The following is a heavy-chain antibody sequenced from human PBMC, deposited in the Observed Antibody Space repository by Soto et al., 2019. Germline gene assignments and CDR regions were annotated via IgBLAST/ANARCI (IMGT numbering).Heavy chain of an antibody. CDR3: AKGYSDSSGSYGMDV. D-gene: IGHD3-22*01. V-gene: IGHV3-30*18. CDR2: ISYDGSNK. Sequence: QTGGSLRLSCAASGFTFSSYGMHWVRQAPGKGLEWVAVISYDGSNKYQADSVKGRFTISRDNSKNTLYLQMNSLRAEDTAVYYCAKGYSDSSGSYGMDVWGQGTTVAVSS. CDR1: GFTFSSYG. J-gene: IGHJ6*02.